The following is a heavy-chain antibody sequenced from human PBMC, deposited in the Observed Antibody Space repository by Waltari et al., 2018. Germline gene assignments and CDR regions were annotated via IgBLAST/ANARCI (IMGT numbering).Heavy chain of an antibody. CDR2: IYHSGST. Sequence: QVQLQESGPGLVKPSETLSLTCAVSGYSISSGYYWGWIRPPPGKGLAWIGSIYHSGSTYYNPSLKSRVTISVDTSKNQFSLKLSSVTAADTAVYYCASTMHYDFWSGYYLQFDYWGQGTLVTVSS. CDR3: ASTMHYDFWSGYYLQFDY. V-gene: IGHV4-38-2*01. J-gene: IGHJ4*02. D-gene: IGHD3-3*01. CDR1: GYSISSGYY.